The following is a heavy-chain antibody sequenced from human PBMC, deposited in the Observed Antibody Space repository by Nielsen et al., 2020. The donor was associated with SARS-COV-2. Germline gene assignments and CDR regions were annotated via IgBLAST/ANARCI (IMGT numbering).Heavy chain of an antibody. D-gene: IGHD3-16*01. V-gene: IGHV1-3*01. CDR1: GYTFTSYA. CDR3: ARDPVDPRGGYYYGMDV. Sequence: ASVKVSCKASGYTFTSYAMHWVRQAPGRRLEWMGWINAGNGNTKYSQKFQGRVTITRDTSASTAYMELSSLRSEDTAVYYCARDPVDPRGGYYYGMDVWGQGTTVTVSS. CDR2: INAGNGNT. J-gene: IGHJ6*02.